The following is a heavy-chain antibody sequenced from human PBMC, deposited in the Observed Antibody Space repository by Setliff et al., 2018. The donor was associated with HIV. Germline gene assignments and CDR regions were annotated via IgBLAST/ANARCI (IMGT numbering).Heavy chain of an antibody. CDR1: GFRVRKYP. D-gene: IGHD6-6*01. J-gene: IGHJ3*02. CDR3: ARSLFYIAARPGGFDI. Sequence: SVKVSCKTSGFRVRKYPVSWVRQAPGKGLEWMGGIFPMSGSVRIAQKFQGKLTITADESTYTVHMELSSLRSEDTAVYYCARSLFYIAARPGGFDIWGQGTMVTVSS. V-gene: IGHV1-69*13. CDR2: IFPMSGSV.